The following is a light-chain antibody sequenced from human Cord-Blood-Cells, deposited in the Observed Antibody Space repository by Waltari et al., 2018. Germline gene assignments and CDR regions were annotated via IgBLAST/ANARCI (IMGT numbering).Light chain of an antibody. CDR2: LGS. V-gene: IGKV2-28*01. CDR1: QSLLHSNGYNY. CDR3: MQALQTPLT. J-gene: IGKJ4*01. Sequence: DIVMTQYPPSLPVTPGEPASNSCRSSQSLLHSNGYNYWDWYLQKPGQSPQLLIYLGSNRASGVPDRFSGSGSGTNFTLKISRVEAEDVGVYYCMQALQTPLTFGGGTKVEIK.